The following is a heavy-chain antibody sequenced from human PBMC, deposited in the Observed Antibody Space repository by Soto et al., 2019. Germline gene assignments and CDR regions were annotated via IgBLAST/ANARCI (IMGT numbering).Heavy chain of an antibody. Sequence: PSETLSLTCTVSGGSISSYYWSWIRQPPGKGLEWIGYIYYSGSTNYNPSLKSRVTISVDTSKNQFSLKLSSVTAADTAVYYCASGGEGGSAGSFDIWGQGTMVTVSS. CDR2: IYYSGST. CDR3: ASGGEGGSAGSFDI. V-gene: IGHV4-59*01. CDR1: GGSISSYY. J-gene: IGHJ3*02. D-gene: IGHD2-21*01.